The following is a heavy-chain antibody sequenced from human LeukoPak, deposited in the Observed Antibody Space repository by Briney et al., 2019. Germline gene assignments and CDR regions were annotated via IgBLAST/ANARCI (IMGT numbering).Heavy chain of an antibody. CDR1: GYTFTGYY. V-gene: IGHV1-2*06. Sequence: AAVKVSCKASGYTFTGYYMHGVRQAPGQGREGMGRINPNRGGTNYAQQFQGRGTITRGTAINTAYTELSGLRSDDTALYSCAKDRMYYYDSGGYADAFDTWGQGKLVIVSS. J-gene: IGHJ3*02. CDR2: INPNRGGT. CDR3: AKDRMYYYDSGGYADAFDT. D-gene: IGHD3-22*01.